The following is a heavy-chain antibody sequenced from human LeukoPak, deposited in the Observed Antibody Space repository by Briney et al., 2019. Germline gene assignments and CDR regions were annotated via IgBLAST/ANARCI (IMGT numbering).Heavy chain of an antibody. CDR1: GYTFTSYY. J-gene: IGHJ5*02. D-gene: IGHD2-21*02. Sequence: GASVKVSCKASGYTFTSYYMHWVRQAPGQGLEWMGIINPSGGSTSYAQKFQGRVTITADESTSTAYMELSSLRSEDTAVYYCARDQLYCGGDCYSIGWFDPWGQGTLVTVSS. V-gene: IGHV1-46*01. CDR2: INPSGGST. CDR3: ARDQLYCGGDCYSIGWFDP.